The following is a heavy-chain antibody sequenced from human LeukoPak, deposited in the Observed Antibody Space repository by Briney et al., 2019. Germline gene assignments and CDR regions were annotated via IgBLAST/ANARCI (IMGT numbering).Heavy chain of an antibody. CDR2: ISSSGSTI. Sequence: PGGSLRLSCAASGFTFSSYEMNWVRQAPGKGLEWVSYISSSGSTIYYADSVKGRFTISRDNAKNSLYLQMNSLRAEDTAVYYCARDDSVVVTAIPFDYWGQGTLVTVSS. CDR3: ARDDSVVVTAIPFDY. CDR1: GFTFSSYE. V-gene: IGHV3-48*03. J-gene: IGHJ4*02. D-gene: IGHD2-21*02.